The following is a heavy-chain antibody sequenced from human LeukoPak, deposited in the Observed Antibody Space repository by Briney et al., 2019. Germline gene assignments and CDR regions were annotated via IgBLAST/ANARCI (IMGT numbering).Heavy chain of an antibody. Sequence: GGSLRLSCVASGFIFSDYAVTWVRQAPGKGLVWVASISVSEGTTHYADSVKGGFTISRDNSKNTLYLQMNSLGVDDTAVYYCVKAPSGLIKGSYDVWGQGTMVTVSS. J-gene: IGHJ3*01. CDR2: ISVSEGTT. CDR3: VKAPSGLIKGSYDV. CDR1: GFIFSDYA. V-gene: IGHV3-23*01. D-gene: IGHD3-10*01.